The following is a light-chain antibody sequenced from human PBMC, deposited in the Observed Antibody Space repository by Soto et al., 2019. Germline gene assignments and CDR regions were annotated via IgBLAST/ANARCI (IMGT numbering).Light chain of an antibody. Sequence: QSVLTQPASVSGSPGQSITISCTGTSSDVGGYNYVSWYQQHPDKAPKLMIYEVSNRPSGVSNRFSGSKSGNTATLTISGLQAEDEADYYCSSYTSSSPYVFGIGTKVTVL. CDR3: SSYTSSSPYV. CDR2: EVS. V-gene: IGLV2-14*01. CDR1: SSDVGGYNY. J-gene: IGLJ1*01.